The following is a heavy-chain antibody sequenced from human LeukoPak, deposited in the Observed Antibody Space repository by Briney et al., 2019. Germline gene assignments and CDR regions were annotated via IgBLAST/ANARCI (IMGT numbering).Heavy chain of an antibody. V-gene: IGHV3-21*01. CDR1: GFTFSSYS. D-gene: IGHD3-9*01. CDR2: ISSSSSYI. J-gene: IGHJ3*02. Sequence: GGSLRLSCAASGFTFSSYSMNWVRQAPGKGLEWVSSISSSSSYIYYADSVKGRFTISRDNAKNSLYLQMNSLRAEDTAVYYCARIPYYDILTGYPSSAFDIWGQGTMVTVSS. CDR3: ARIPYYDILTGYPSSAFDI.